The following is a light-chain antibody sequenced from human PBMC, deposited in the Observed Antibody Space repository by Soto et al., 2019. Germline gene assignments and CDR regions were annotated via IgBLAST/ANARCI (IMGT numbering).Light chain of an antibody. Sequence: SVLTXPASVSGSPGQSITISCTGTSSDVGGYNYVSWYQHHPGKAPKLIIYEVSNRPSGVSHRFSGSKSGNTASLTISGLQAEDEADYYCSSYTSSYTYVFGSGTKVTVL. V-gene: IGLV2-14*01. J-gene: IGLJ1*01. CDR2: EVS. CDR1: SSDVGGYNY. CDR3: SSYTSSYTYV.